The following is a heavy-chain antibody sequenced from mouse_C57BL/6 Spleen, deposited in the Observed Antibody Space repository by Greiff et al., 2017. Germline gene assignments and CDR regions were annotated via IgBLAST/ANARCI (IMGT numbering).Heavy chain of an antibody. Sequence: EVKLMESGPGLVKPSQSLSLTCSVTGYSITSGYYWNWIRQFPGNKLEWMGYISYDGSNNYNPSLKNRISITRDTSKNQFFLKLNSVTTEDTATYYCARRGTVVGDFDYWGQGTTLTVSS. V-gene: IGHV3-6*01. D-gene: IGHD1-1*01. CDR3: ARRGTVVGDFDY. CDR1: GYSITSGYY. CDR2: ISYDGSN. J-gene: IGHJ2*01.